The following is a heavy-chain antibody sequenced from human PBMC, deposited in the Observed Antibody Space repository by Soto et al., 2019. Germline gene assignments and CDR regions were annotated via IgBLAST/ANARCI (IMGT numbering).Heavy chain of an antibody. J-gene: IGHJ3*02. CDR2: INHSGST. CDR3: AKDFVSRNRPYDPFDI. CDR1: GGCFSGYY. D-gene: IGHD3-9*01. V-gene: IGHV4-34*01. Sequence: KTSETLSLTCAVYGGCFSGYYWSWIRQPPGKGLEWIGEINHSGSTNYNPSLKSRVTISVDTSKNQFSLKLSSVTAADTAVYYCAKDFVSRNRPYDPFDIWGPGPMVTVSS.